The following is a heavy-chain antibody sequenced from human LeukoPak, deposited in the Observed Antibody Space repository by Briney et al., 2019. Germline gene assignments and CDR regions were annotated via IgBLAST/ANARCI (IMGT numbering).Heavy chain of an antibody. J-gene: IGHJ2*01. CDR1: GYTFTSYG. Sequence: ASVKVSCKASGYTFTSYGISWVRQAPGQGLEWMGWISAYNGNTNYAQKFQGRVTITADESTSTAYMELSSLRSEDTAVYYCAGDSSGLDWYFDLWGRGTLVTVSS. CDR3: AGDSSGLDWYFDL. V-gene: IGHV1-18*01. CDR2: ISAYNGNT. D-gene: IGHD3-22*01.